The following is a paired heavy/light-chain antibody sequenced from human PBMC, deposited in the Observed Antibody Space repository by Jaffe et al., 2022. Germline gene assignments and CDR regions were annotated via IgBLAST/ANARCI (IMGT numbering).Heavy chain of an antibody. CDR1: RVTFITYG. Sequence: QVQLVQSGAEVKKPGSSVKVSCKAPRVTFITYGISWLRQAPGQGIEWLGGSVPLSGAIHYAQNFQDRLTITTDEAATTAYMELSSLRSEDTAVYFCARGSYFDSDAHFFDYWGQGTLVTVSS. CDR2: SVPLSGAI. V-gene: IGHV1-69*05. D-gene: IGHD3-16*01. CDR3: ARGSYFDSDAHFFDY. J-gene: IGHJ4*02.
Light chain of an antibody. CDR2: GAS. J-gene: IGKJ4*01. Sequence: EVVMTQSPVTLSVSPGERATLSCRASQSISSNLAWYQQKPGQVPRLLIYGASTRATGIPDRFSASGSASNFILTISSLQSEDFALYFCQQYNNWPLTFGGGTKVEIK. CDR3: QQYNNWPLT. CDR1: QSISSN. V-gene: IGKV3-15*01.